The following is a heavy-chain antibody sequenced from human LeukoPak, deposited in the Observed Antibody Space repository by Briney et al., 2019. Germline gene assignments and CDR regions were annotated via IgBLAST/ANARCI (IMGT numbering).Heavy chain of an antibody. CDR1: GFTFSSYG. Sequence: GGSLRLSCAASGFTFSSYGMHWVRQAPGKGLEWVAFIRYDGSNKYYADSVKGRFTISRDNSKNTLYLQMNGLRAEDTAVYYCAKDSNTPYYYYYMDVWGKGTPVTVSS. CDR3: AKDSNTPYYYYYMDV. V-gene: IGHV3-30*02. J-gene: IGHJ6*03. D-gene: IGHD2/OR15-2a*01. CDR2: IRYDGSNK.